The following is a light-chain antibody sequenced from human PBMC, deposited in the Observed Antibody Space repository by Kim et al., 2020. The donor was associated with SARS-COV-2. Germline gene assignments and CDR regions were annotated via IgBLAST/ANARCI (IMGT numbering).Light chain of an antibody. CDR3: NSRDSNDNVV. J-gene: IGLJ2*01. CDR1: SLSSYY. V-gene: IGLV3-19*01. Sequence: AWGHTVSITGQGDSLSSYYATCYQQKPGQAPILVIYVKNNRPSGIPDRFSGTSSGNTASLTITGTQAGDEADYYCNSRDSNDNVVFGGGTKLTIL. CDR2: VKN.